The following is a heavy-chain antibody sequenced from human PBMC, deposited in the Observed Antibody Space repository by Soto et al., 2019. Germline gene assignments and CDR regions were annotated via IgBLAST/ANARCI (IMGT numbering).Heavy chain of an antibody. CDR3: ATSWSGYYTGPYYYYGMDV. V-gene: IGHV1-69*13. D-gene: IGHD3-3*01. CDR2: IIPIFGTA. Sequence: ASVKVSCKASGGTFSSYAISWVRQAPGQGLDWMGEIIPIFGTANYAQKFQGRVTITADESTSTAYMELSSLRSEDTAVYYCATSWSGYYTGPYYYYGMDVWGQGTTVTVSS. J-gene: IGHJ6*02. CDR1: GGTFSSYA.